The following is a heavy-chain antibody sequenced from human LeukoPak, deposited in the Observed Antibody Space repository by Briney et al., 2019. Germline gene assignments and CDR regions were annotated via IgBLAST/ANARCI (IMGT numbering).Heavy chain of an antibody. CDR1: GGSISSYY. V-gene: IGHV4-59*01. CDR3: ARGTTGYSSSWYGENDAFDI. J-gene: IGHJ3*02. CDR2: IYYSGST. Sequence: SETLSLTCTVSGGSISSYYWSWIRQPPGKGLEWIGYIYYSGSTNYNPSLKSRVTMSVDTSKNQFSLKLSSVTAADTAVYYCARGTTGYSSSWYGENDAFDIWGQGTMVTVSS. D-gene: IGHD6-13*01.